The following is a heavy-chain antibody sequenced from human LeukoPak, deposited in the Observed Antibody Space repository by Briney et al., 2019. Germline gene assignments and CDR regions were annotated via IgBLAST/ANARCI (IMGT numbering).Heavy chain of an antibody. Sequence: GGSLRLSCAASGFTFSSYGMHWVRQAPGKGLEWVAVISYDGSNKYYADPVKGRFTISRDNSKNTLYLQMNSLRAEDTAVYYCAKDRVGAPFDYWGQGTLVTVSS. D-gene: IGHD1-26*01. J-gene: IGHJ4*02. CDR3: AKDRVGAPFDY. V-gene: IGHV3-30*18. CDR2: ISYDGSNK. CDR1: GFTFSSYG.